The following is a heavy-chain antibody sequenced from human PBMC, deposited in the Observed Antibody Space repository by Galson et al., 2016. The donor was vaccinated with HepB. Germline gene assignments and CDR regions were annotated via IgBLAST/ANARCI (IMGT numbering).Heavy chain of an antibody. V-gene: IGHV3-30*14. CDR3: ARGLRWSGFFKIYFFYGMDF. CDR1: GFTFSSHS. CDR2: ISHDGGNH. J-gene: IGHJ6*02. Sequence: SLRLSCAASGFTFSSHSMHWARQAPGKGLEWVAVISHDGGNHFYADSVKGRFTISRDNSKNTLYLQMNRLKPDDTAVYFCARGLRWSGFFKIYFFYGMDFWGQGTTVTVSS. D-gene: IGHD3-3*01.